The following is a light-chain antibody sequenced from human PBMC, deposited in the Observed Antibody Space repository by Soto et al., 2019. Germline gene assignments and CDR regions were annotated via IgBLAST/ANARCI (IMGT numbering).Light chain of an antibody. Sequence: QAVVTQEPSLTLSPGGTVTLTCGSSTGAVTSGHYPHWFQQKPGQAPRTLIYDTSNKHSWTPARFSGSLLGGKAALTLSGAQPEDEAEYYCFLSYSGARGYVFGTGTKLTVL. CDR3: FLSYSGARGYV. CDR2: DTS. CDR1: TGAVTSGHY. V-gene: IGLV7-46*01. J-gene: IGLJ1*01.